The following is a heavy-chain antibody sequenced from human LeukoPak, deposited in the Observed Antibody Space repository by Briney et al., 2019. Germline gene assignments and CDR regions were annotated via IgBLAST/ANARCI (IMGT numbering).Heavy chain of an antibody. CDR1: GFTFSSYG. CDR3: AKDRGYCSGGSCSYFDY. D-gene: IGHD2-15*01. J-gene: IGHJ4*02. V-gene: IGHV3-30*18. CDR2: ISYDGGNK. Sequence: AGGSLRLSCAASGFTFSSYGMHWVRQAPGKGLEWVAVISYDGGNKYYADSVKGRFTISRDNSKNTLYLQMNSLRAEDTAVYYCAKDRGYCSGGSCSYFDYWGQGTLVSISS.